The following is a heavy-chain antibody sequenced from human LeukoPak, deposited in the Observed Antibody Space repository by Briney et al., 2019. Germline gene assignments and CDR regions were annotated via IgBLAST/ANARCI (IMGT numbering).Heavy chain of an antibody. CDR1: GFTFSSYG. CDR3: ARVGYSSSWSMDV. Sequence: GGSLRLSCAASGFTFSSYGMHWVRQAPGKGLEWGAVIWYDGSNKYYADSVKGRFTISRDNSKNTLYLQMNSLRAEDTAVYYCARVGYSSSWSMDVWGQGTTVTVSS. V-gene: IGHV3-33*01. CDR2: IWYDGSNK. D-gene: IGHD6-13*01. J-gene: IGHJ6*02.